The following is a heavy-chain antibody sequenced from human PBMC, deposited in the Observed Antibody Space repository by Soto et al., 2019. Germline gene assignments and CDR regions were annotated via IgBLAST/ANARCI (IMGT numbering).Heavy chain of an antibody. D-gene: IGHD3-22*01. CDR3: ARDSYYYDSSGYYTSDY. Sequence: QVQLVQSGAEVKKPGASVKVSCKASGYTFTSYGISWVRQAPGQGLEWMGWISAYNGNTNYAQKLQGRVTMTTDTSTSTAYMELRGLRSDDTAVYYCARDSYYYDSSGYYTSDYWGQGTLVTVSS. J-gene: IGHJ4*02. CDR2: ISAYNGNT. V-gene: IGHV1-18*04. CDR1: GYTFTSYG.